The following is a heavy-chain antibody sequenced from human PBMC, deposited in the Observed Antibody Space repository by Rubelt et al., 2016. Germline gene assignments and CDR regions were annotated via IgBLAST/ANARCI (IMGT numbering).Heavy chain of an antibody. Sequence: QLQLRESGPGLVKPSETLSLTCTVSGGSISSSSYYWGWIRQPPGKGLEWIGYIYNSGSTNYNPSLKSRVTISVDTSKNQLSMKRSSVTAADTAVYYCARQKTDSSGWYYWFDPWGQGTLVTVSA. CDR2: IYNSGST. D-gene: IGHD6-19*01. V-gene: IGHV4-61*05. CDR1: GGSISSSSYY. CDR3: ARQKTDSSGWYYWFDP. J-gene: IGHJ5*02.